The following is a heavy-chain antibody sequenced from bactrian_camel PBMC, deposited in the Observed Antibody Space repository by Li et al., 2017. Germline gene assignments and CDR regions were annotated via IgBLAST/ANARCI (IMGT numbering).Heavy chain of an antibody. J-gene: IGHJ6*01. V-gene: IGHV3S1*01. CDR3: AASTLPCHSGFFGQMIDRGY. Sequence: HVQLVESGGGSVHSGGSLRLACQASGNTYSGYCLGWFRQVPGKQREAIAAIYMGRGTTYYADSVKGRFTISQDNAKDMHLQMNNLEPEDTAKYYCAASTLPCHSGFFGQMIDRGYWAQGTQVTVS. CDR1: GNTYSGYC. D-gene: IGHD2*01. CDR2: IYMGRGTT.